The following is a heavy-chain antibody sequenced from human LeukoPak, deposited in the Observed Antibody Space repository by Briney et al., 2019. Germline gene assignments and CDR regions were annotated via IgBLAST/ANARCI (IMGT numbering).Heavy chain of an antibody. V-gene: IGHV4-4*07. CDR1: GGSISSYY. CDR2: IYTSGST. Sequence: SETLSLTCTVSGGSISSYYWSWIRQPAGKGLEWIGRIYTSGSTNYNPSLKSRVTMSVDTSKNQFSLKLSSVTAADTAVYYCARGQGRFLEWINWFDPWGQGTLVTVSS. D-gene: IGHD3-3*01. J-gene: IGHJ5*02. CDR3: ARGQGRFLEWINWFDP.